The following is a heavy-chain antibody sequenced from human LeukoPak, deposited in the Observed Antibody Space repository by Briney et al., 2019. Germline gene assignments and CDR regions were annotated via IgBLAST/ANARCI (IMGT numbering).Heavy chain of an antibody. D-gene: IGHD5-24*01. V-gene: IGHV4-61*05. J-gene: IGHJ6*03. CDR2: IYYSGST. Sequence: SETLSLTCTVSGGSIISNSYYWGWIRQPPGKGLEWIGYIYYSGSTNYNPSLKSRVTISVDTSKNQFSLKLSSVTAADTAVYYCARMGWLQPNYYYYYYMDVWGKGTTVTVSS. CDR3: ARMGWLQPNYYYYYYMDV. CDR1: GGSIISNSYY.